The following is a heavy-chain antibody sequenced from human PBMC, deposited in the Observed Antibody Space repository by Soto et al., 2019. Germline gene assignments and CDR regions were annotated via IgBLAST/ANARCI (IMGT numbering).Heavy chain of an antibody. CDR1: GGSISSGDYY. D-gene: IGHD3-22*01. CDR2: IYYSGST. V-gene: IGHV4-30-4*02. Sequence: SETLSLTCTVSGGSISSGDYYWSWIRQPPGKGLEWIGYIYYSGSTYYNPSLKSRVTISVDTSKNQFSLKLSSVTAADTAVYYCARVPHDSSGYYPNWFDPWGQGTLVTVSS. J-gene: IGHJ5*02. CDR3: ARVPHDSSGYYPNWFDP.